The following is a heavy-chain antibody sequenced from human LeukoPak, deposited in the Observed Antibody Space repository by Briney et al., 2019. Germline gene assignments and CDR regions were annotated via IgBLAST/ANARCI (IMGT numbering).Heavy chain of an antibody. Sequence: ASVKVSCKASGYIFTGYYIHWVRQAPGQGLEWMGRINPNSGGTTYAPKFQGRVTMTRDTSISTAYMELNRLTSDDTAVYYCARQTNFELVYITGDYWGQGTLVTVSS. D-gene: IGHD3-9*01. CDR2: INPNSGGT. V-gene: IGHV1-2*06. CDR1: GYIFTGYY. J-gene: IGHJ4*02. CDR3: ARQTNFELVYITGDY.